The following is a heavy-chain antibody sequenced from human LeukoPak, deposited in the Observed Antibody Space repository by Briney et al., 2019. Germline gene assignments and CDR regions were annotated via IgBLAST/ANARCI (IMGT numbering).Heavy chain of an antibody. V-gene: IGHV3-7*01. J-gene: IGHJ4*02. CDR3: ARDKYYDRYFDS. D-gene: IGHD3-22*01. CDR2: IKQDGSEK. Sequence: PGGSLRLSCVGSGFIFNSNWMSWVRQAPGKGLERVANIKQDGSEKFYVDSVKGRFTISRDNAKNSVSLQMNSLRVEDTAVYYCARDKYYDRYFDSWGQGTLVTVSS. CDR1: GFIFNSNW.